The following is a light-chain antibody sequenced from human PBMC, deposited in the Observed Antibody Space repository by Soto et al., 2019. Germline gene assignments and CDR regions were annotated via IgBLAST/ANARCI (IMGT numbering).Light chain of an antibody. CDR1: SSDIGAYHY. CDR3: SSYTTSRTVV. CDR2: DVS. J-gene: IGLJ2*01. V-gene: IGLV2-14*03. Sequence: QSALTQPASLAGFPGQSITISCTGTSSDIGAYHYVSWYQRHPGKAPNLMIYDVSNRPSGISDRFSGSKSGNTASLTISGLQVEDEGDYYCSSYTTSRTVVLGGGTKVTVL.